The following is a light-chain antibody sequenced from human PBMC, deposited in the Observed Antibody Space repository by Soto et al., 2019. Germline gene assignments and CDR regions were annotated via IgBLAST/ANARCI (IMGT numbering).Light chain of an antibody. V-gene: IGLV4-60*03. CDR2: LEGSGNY. CDR3: ETWDINTRV. J-gene: IGLJ3*02. CDR1: SGHSSYI. Sequence: QSVLTQSSSASASLGSSVKLTYTLSSGHSSYIIAWHQQQPGKAPRYLMKLEGSGNYNKGSGVPDRFSGSSSGADRYLSISNLQSEDEADYYCETWDINTRVFGGGTKVTVL.